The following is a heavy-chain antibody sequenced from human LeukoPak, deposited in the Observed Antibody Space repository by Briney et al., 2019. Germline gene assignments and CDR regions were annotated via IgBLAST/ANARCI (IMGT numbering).Heavy chain of an antibody. V-gene: IGHV1-2*06. CDR1: GYTFTSYG. J-gene: IGHJ4*02. D-gene: IGHD3-3*01. CDR3: ARANYDFWSGYFDY. Sequence: GASVKVSCKASGYTFTSYGIGWVRQAPGQGLEWMGRINPNSGGTNYAQKFQGRVTMTRDTSISTAYMELSRLRSDDTAVYYCARANYDFWSGYFDYWGQGTLVTVSS. CDR2: INPNSGGT.